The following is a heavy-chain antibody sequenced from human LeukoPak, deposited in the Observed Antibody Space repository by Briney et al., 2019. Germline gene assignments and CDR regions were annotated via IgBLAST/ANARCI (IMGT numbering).Heavy chain of an antibody. V-gene: IGHV3-23*01. J-gene: IGHJ4*02. CDR2: ISGSGSST. CDR1: GFTFSSYA. D-gene: IGHD2-2*01. CDR3: ARTSARGYQIDY. Sequence: GGSLRLSCAASGFTFSSYAMSWVRQAPGKGLEWVSAISGSGSSTYYADSVKGRFTISRDNSKNTLYLQMKSLRAEDTAIYYCARTSARGYQIDYWGQGTLVTVSS.